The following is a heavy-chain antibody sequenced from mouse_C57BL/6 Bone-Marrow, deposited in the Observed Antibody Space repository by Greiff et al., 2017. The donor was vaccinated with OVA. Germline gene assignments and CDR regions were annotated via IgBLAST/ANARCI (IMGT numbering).Heavy chain of an antibody. J-gene: IGHJ2*01. CDR1: GYTFTSYW. V-gene: IGHV1-59*01. CDR3: ARGYYLDY. Sequence: QVQLQQPGAELVRPGTSVKLSCKASGYTFTSYWMPWVKQRPGQGLEWIGVIDPSDSYTNYNQKFKGKATLTVDTSSSTAYVQLSSLTSEDSAVYYCARGYYLDYWGQGTTLTVSS. CDR2: IDPSDSYT.